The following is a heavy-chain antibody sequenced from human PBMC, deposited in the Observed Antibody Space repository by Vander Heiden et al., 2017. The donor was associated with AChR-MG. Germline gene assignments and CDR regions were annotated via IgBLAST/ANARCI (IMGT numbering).Heavy chain of an antibody. Sequence: EVQLLESGGGLVQPGGSLRLSCPASAFTFSRYAWSWVRQAPGKGLEWVSAISGSGGSTYYADSVKGRFTISRDNSKNTLYLQMNSLRAEDTAVYYCAKTQWLEPSVDYWGQGTLVTVSS. J-gene: IGHJ4*02. CDR1: AFTFSRYA. V-gene: IGHV3-23*01. D-gene: IGHD6-19*01. CDR2: ISGSGGST. CDR3: AKTQWLEPSVDY.